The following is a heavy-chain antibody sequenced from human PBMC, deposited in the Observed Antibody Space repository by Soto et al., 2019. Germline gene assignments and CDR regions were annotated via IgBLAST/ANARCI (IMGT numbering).Heavy chain of an antibody. D-gene: IGHD3-9*01. CDR3: ARAILVLRYFDWFPNWFDP. Sequence: SETLSLTCTVSGGSISSGDYYWSWIRQPPGKGLEWIGYIYYSGSAYYNPSLKSRVTISVDTSKNQFSLKLSSVTAADTAVYYCARAILVLRYFDWFPNWFDPWGQGTLVTVSS. V-gene: IGHV4-30-4*01. CDR2: IYYSGSA. CDR1: GGSISSGDYY. J-gene: IGHJ5*02.